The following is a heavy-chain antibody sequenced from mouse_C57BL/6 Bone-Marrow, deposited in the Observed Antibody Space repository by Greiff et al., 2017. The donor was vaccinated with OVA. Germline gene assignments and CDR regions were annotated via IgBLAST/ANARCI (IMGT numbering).Heavy chain of an antibody. V-gene: IGHV1-64*01. D-gene: IGHD1-1*01. Sequence: QVQLQQPGAELVKPGASVKLSCKASGYTFTSYWMHWVKQRPGQGLEWIGMIHPNSGSTNYNEKFKSKATLTVDKSSSTAYMQLSSLTSEDSAVYYCARLTTVGGFAYWGKGLWSLSLQ. J-gene: IGHJ3*01. CDR1: GYTFTSYW. CDR3: ARLTTVGGFAY. CDR2: IHPNSGST.